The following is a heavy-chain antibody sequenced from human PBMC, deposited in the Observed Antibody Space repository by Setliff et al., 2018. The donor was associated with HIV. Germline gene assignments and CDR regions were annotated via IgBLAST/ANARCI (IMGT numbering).Heavy chain of an antibody. D-gene: IGHD5-18*01. CDR2: IYYSGST. CDR3: ARRGVGYSYGYILDY. V-gene: IGHV4-59*01. CDR1: GGSISSYY. Sequence: PSETLSLTCTVSGGSISSYYWSWIRQPPGKGLEWIGYIYYSGSTNYNPSPKSRVTISVDTSKNQFSLKLSSVTAADTAVYYCARRGVGYSYGYILDYWGQGTLVTVSS. J-gene: IGHJ4*02.